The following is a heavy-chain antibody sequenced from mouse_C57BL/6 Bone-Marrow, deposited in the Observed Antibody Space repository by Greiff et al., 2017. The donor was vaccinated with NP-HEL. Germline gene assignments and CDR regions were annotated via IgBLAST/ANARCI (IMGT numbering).Heavy chain of an antibody. J-gene: IGHJ3*01. CDR1: GFNIKDDY. CDR2: IDPENGDT. CDR3: TTPYYSNFGFAY. Sequence: EVHLVESGAELVRPGASVKLSCTASGFNIKDDYMHWVKQRPEQGLEWIGWIDPENGDTEYASKFQGKATITADTSSNTAYLQLSSLTSEDTAVYYCTTPYYSNFGFAYWGQGTLVTVSA. D-gene: IGHD2-5*01. V-gene: IGHV14-4*01.